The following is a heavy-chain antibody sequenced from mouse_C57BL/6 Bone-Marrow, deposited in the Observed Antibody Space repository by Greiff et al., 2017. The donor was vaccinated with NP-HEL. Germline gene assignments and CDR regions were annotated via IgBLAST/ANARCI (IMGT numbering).Heavy chain of an antibody. V-gene: IGHV3-6*01. J-gene: IGHJ2*01. CDR3: ARDNFDY. Sequence: EVQLQESGPGLVKPSQSLSLTCSVTGYSITSGYYWNWIRQFPGNKLEWMGYISYDGSNNYNPTLKNRISITLDTSKNQFFLKLNSVTTKDTATYYCARDNFDYWGHGTPLPVSS. CDR1: GYSITSGYY. CDR2: ISYDGSN.